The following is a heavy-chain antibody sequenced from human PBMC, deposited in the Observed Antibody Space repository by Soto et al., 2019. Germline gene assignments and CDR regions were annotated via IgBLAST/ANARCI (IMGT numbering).Heavy chain of an antibody. V-gene: IGHV4-34*01. J-gene: IGHJ5*02. D-gene: IGHD3-9*01. CDR3: GRIEWRDCRSRYFEVFFSYWLDL. Sequence: AETLSLTCAVYGGSFSGYYLSWIRQPPGKGLEWIGEINHSGITNYNPSLKSGVTISLEAPKNQFFLMLSSVTAADTAVFYCGRIEWRDCRSRYFEVFFSYWLDLWGQGTLVTVSS. CDR2: INHSGIT. CDR1: GGSFSGYY.